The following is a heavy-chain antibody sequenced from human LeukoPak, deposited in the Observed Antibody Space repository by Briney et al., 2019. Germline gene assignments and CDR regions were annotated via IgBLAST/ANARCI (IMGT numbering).Heavy chain of an antibody. CDR1: GYTFTSYD. V-gene: IGHV1-8*01. J-gene: IGHJ3*02. CDR2: MYPNSGNT. D-gene: IGHD1-1*01. Sequence: ASVRVSCKASGYTFTSYDINWGCEGTGQGLEWMGWMYPNSGNTGYAQKFQGRVTMTRNTSISTAYMKLSSLRSEDTAVYYCAIRYWVAGTVRRDAFDIWGQGTMVTVSS. CDR3: AIRYWVAGTVRRDAFDI.